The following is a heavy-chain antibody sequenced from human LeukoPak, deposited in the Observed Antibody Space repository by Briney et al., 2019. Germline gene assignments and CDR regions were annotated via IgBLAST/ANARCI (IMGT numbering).Heavy chain of an antibody. CDR1: GFTFSSYG. CDR3: ARGVGVVGLRDYFDY. CDR2: IWYDGSNK. Sequence: GGSLRLSCAASGFTFSSYGMHWVRQAPGKGLEWVAVIWYDGSNKYYVDSVKGRFTISRDGSKNTLYLQMNSLRAEDTAVYYCARGVGVVGLRDYFDYWGQGTLVTVSS. V-gene: IGHV3-33*01. J-gene: IGHJ4*02. D-gene: IGHD2-21*01.